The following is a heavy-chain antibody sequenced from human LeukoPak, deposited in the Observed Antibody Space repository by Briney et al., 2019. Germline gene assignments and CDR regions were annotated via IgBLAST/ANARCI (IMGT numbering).Heavy chain of an antibody. Sequence: GGSLRLSCAASGFTFDDYAMHWVRQAPGKGLEWVSGISWNSGSIGYADSVKGRFTISRDNAKNSLYLQMNSLRAEDTALYYCAKDRSGVGSSWPDYWGQGTLVTVSS. CDR1: GFTFDDYA. J-gene: IGHJ4*02. CDR3: AKDRSGVGSSWPDY. CDR2: ISWNSGSI. V-gene: IGHV3-9*01. D-gene: IGHD6-13*01.